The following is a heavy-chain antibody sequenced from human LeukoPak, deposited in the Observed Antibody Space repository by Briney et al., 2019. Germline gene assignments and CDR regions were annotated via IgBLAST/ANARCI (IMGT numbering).Heavy chain of an antibody. V-gene: IGHV3-48*03. CDR3: ARDGSSWYGTDV. CDR2: ISSSGSTI. Sequence: GGSLRLSCAASGFTFSSYEMNWVRQAPGKGLEWVSYISSSGSTIYYADSVKGRFTISRDNAKNSLYLQMNSLRAEDTAVYYCARDGSSWYGTDVWGKGTTVTVSS. CDR1: GFTFSSYE. J-gene: IGHJ6*04. D-gene: IGHD6-13*01.